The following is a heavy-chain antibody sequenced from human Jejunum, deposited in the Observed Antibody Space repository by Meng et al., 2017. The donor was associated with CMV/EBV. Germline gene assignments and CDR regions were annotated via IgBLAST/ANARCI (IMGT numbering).Heavy chain of an antibody. CDR3: ARDGGTTVATYIDF. J-gene: IGHJ4*02. D-gene: IGHD4-23*01. V-gene: IGHV3-53*05. CDR2: LYSGGAT. CDR1: GFTVSDNY. Sequence: SGFTVSDNYMSWVRQAPGKGLEWVTSLYSGGATYYTHSVVGRFTVSRDTSKNTLYLQMNNLRTDDSAIYYCARDGGTTVATYIDFWGQGSLVTISS.